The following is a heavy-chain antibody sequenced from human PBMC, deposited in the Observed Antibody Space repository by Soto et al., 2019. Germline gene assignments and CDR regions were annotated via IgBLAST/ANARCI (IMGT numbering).Heavy chain of an antibody. CDR2: IYYSGST. V-gene: IGHV4-31*03. CDR3: ARCRAGVRGAINDY. J-gene: IGHJ4*02. D-gene: IGHD3-10*01. CDR1: GGSISSGGYY. Sequence: QVQLQESGPGLVKPSQTLSLTCTVSGGSISSGGYYWSWIRQHPGKGLEWIGYIYYSGSTYYNPSLESRVTISVDTSKNQFSLKLSSVTAADTAVYYCARCRAGVRGAINDYWGQGTLVTVSS.